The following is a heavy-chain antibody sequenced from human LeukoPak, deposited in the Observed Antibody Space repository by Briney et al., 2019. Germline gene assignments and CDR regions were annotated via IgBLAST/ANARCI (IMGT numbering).Heavy chain of an antibody. CDR1: GGSISSGDYY. CDR2: VYYSGST. D-gene: IGHD2-15*01. CDR3: ASAQAYCSGGSCSYAWFDP. V-gene: IGHV4-30-4*01. J-gene: IGHJ5*02. Sequence: SETLCLTCTVSGGSISSGDYYWSWIRQPPGKGLEWIGYVYYSGSTYYNPSLKSRVTILVDTSKNQFSLKLSSVTAADTAVYYCASAQAYCSGGSCSYAWFDPWGQGTLVSVSS.